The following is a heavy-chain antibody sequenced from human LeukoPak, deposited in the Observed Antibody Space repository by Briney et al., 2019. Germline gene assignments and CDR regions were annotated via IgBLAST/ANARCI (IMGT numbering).Heavy chain of an antibody. J-gene: IGHJ5*02. CDR2: INHSGST. V-gene: IGHV4-34*01. D-gene: IGHD3-10*01. Sequence: SETLSLTCVVYGESFSGYYWTWIRQPPGNGLEWIGEINHSGSTNYNPSLKSRVTISVDTSKNQFSLKLSSVTAADTAEYYCARDLGSGSLNWFDPWGQGTLVTVSS. CDR1: GESFSGYY. CDR3: ARDLGSGSLNWFDP.